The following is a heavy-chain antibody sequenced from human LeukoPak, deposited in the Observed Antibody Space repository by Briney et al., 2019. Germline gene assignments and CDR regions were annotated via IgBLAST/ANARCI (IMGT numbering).Heavy chain of an antibody. V-gene: IGHV3-48*03. D-gene: IGHD3-22*01. CDR1: GFTFSRYE. J-gene: IGHJ3*02. CDR2: ISSSGTTI. Sequence: PGGSLRLSCAASGFTFSRYEMNWVRQAPGKGPEWLSYISSSGTTISYADSVKGRFTISRDNAKNSLYLQMNSLRAEDTAVYYCAREPPPDEGYPDSLDIWGQGAMVTVSS. CDR3: AREPPPDEGYPDSLDI.